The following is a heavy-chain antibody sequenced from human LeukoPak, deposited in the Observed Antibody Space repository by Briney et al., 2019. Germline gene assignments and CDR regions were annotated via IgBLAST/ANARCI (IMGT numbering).Heavy chain of an antibody. CDR1: GYTFTGYY. V-gene: IGHV1-2*02. J-gene: IGHJ3*02. D-gene: IGHD1-26*01. CDR3: ARVGVGATIPRDAFDI. Sequence: ASVTVSCKASGYTFTGYYMHWVRQAPGQGLEWMGWINPNSGGTNYAQKFQGRVTMTRDTSISTAYMELSRLRSDDTAVYYCARVGVGATIPRDAFDIWGQGTMVTVSS. CDR2: INPNSGGT.